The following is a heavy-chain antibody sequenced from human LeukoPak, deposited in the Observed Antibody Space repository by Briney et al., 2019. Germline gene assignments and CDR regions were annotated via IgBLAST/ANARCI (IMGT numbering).Heavy chain of an antibody. CDR1: GYSFTSYG. Sequence: ASVKVSCKASGYSFTSYGISWVRQAPGQGLEWIGWITTYSANTNYAQKFQGRVTMTTDTSTNTAYMELSSLRPDDTAVYFCARVYYYDTSGHNWFDSWGQGTLVTVSS. CDR2: ITTYSANT. D-gene: IGHD3-22*01. V-gene: IGHV1-18*01. J-gene: IGHJ5*01. CDR3: ARVYYYDTSGHNWFDS.